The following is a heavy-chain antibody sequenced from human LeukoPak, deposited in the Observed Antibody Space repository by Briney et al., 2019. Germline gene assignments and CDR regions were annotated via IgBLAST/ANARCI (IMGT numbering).Heavy chain of an antibody. CDR2: IYSGGST. CDR3: ASNWFDP. J-gene: IGHJ5*02. CDR1: GFTVSRDY. V-gene: IGHV3-53*05. Sequence: PGGSLRLSCAASGFTVSRDYMSWVRQAPGKGLEWVSVIYSGGSTYYADSVKGRFTISRDKSKNTVYLQMNSLRFEDTAMYYCASNWFDPWGQGTLVTVSS.